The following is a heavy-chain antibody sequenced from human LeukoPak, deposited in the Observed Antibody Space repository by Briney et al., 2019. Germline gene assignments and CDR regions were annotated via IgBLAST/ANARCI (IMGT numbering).Heavy chain of an antibody. V-gene: IGHV3-23*01. CDR1: GFTFSSYA. CDR2: ISGSGGST. D-gene: IGHD5-12*01. J-gene: IGHJ5*02. CDR3: ANKVANWFDP. Sequence: GGSLRLSCAASGFTFSSYAMSWVRQAPGKELEWVSAISGSGGSTYYADSVKGRFTISRDNSKNTLYLQMNSLRAEDTAVYYCANKVANWFDPWGQGTLVTVSS.